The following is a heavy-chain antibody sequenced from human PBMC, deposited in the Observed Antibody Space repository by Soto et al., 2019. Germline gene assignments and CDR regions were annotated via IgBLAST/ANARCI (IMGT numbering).Heavy chain of an antibody. V-gene: IGHV1-69*01. CDR3: AGDYRADYYGSGSPTSN. D-gene: IGHD3-10*01. Sequence: QVQLVQSGAEVKKPGYSVKVSCKASGGTFSSYAISWVRQAPGQGLEWMGWIITIFGTANYAQKFQGRVTITADESTSTANRELSSLRSDVTAGYYGAGDYRADYYGSGSPTSNWGQGTLVTVSS. CDR2: IITIFGTA. J-gene: IGHJ4*02. CDR1: GGTFSSYA.